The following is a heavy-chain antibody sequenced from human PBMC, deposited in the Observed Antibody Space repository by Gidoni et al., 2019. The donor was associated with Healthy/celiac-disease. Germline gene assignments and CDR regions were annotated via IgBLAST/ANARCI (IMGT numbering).Heavy chain of an antibody. V-gene: IGHV3-30*01. CDR1: GFTFSSYA. CDR2: ISYDGSNK. Sequence: QVQLVESGGGVVQPGRSLRLSCAASGFTFSSYAMHWVRQAPGKGLEWVAVISYDGSNKYYADSVKGRFTISRDNSKNTLYLQMNSLRAEDTAVYYCARDPHGYNYGRRYFDYWGQGTLVTVSS. D-gene: IGHD5-12*01. CDR3: ARDPHGYNYGRRYFDY. J-gene: IGHJ4*02.